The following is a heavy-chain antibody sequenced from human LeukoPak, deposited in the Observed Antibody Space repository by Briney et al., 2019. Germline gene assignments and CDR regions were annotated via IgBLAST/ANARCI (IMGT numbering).Heavy chain of an antibody. J-gene: IGHJ5*02. CDR1: GYTLTELS. CDR3: ATDGLRRRWFDP. Sequence: ASVKVSCKVSGYTLTELSMHWVRQAPGKGLEWMGGFDPEDGETIYAQKFQGRVTMTEDTSTDTAYMELSSLRSEDTAVYYCATDGLRRRWFDPWGQGTLVTVSS. CDR2: FDPEDGET. V-gene: IGHV1-24*01.